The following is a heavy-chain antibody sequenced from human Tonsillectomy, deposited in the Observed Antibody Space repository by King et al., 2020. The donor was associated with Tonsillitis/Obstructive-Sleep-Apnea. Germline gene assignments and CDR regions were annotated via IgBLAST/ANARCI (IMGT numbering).Heavy chain of an antibody. CDR2: IYYIGST. CDR3: VRRGGFGPGGPMDV. D-gene: IGHD3-10*01. Sequence: QLQESGPGLVKPSETLSLTCTVSGGSISNSSDYWGWIRQPPGKGLEWIGSIYYIGSTYYNPSLKSRGTISVDTPKNQFSLKLSSVAAPATALYYCVRRGGFGPGGPMDVWGKGTTVTVSS. CDR1: GGSISNSSDY. V-gene: IGHV4-39*01. J-gene: IGHJ6*03.